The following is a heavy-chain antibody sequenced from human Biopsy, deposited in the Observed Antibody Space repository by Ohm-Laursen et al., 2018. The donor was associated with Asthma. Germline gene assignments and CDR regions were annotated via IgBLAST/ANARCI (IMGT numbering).Heavy chain of an antibody. V-gene: IGHV3-9*01. Sequence: SLRLSCAAPGFTFDDYGMHWVRQAPGKGLEWASGISWNSGSIGYADSVKGRFTISRDNAKNSLYLQMNSLRVEDTALYYCAKATLGDIGKDYWGQGTLVTVSS. J-gene: IGHJ4*02. CDR3: AKATLGDIGKDY. D-gene: IGHD2-21*01. CDR2: ISWNSGSI. CDR1: GFTFDDYG.